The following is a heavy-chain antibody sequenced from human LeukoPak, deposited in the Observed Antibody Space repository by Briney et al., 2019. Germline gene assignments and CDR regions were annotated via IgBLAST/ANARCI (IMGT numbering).Heavy chain of an antibody. Sequence: SQTLSLTFAISGDSVSSNSATWNWIRQSPSRGLEWLGRTYYRSKWYNDYAVSVKSRITINPDTSKNQFSLQLNSVTPEDTAVYYCTRGRDEHSITYYYYYYMDVWGKGTTVTVSS. CDR2: TYYRSKWYN. CDR1: GDSVSSNSAT. D-gene: IGHD6-6*01. J-gene: IGHJ6*03. V-gene: IGHV6-1*01. CDR3: TRGRDEHSITYYYYYYMDV.